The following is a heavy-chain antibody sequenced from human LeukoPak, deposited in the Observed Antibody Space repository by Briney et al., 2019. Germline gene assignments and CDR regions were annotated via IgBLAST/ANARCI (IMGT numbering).Heavy chain of an antibody. J-gene: IGHJ4*02. CDR2: INPNSGGT. V-gene: IGHV1-2*04. CDR3: ARDDRRGGSSWYRVDY. D-gene: IGHD6-13*01. Sequence: ASVKVSCKASGYTFTGYYMHWVRQAPGQGLEWMGWINPNSGGTNYAQKFQGWVTMTRDTSISTAYMELSRLRSDDTAVYYCARDDRRGGSSWYRVDYWGQGTLVTVSS. CDR1: GYTFTGYY.